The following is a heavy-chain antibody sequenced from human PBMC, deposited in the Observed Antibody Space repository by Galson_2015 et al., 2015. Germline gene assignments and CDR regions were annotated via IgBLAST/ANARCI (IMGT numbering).Heavy chain of an antibody. J-gene: IGHJ4*02. CDR3: ARGRNWEYFDY. V-gene: IGHV3-33*01. CDR2: IWYDGSNK. Sequence: SLRLSCAASGFTFSSYGMHWVRQAPGKGLEWVAVIWYDGSNKYYADSVKGRFTISRDNSKNTLYLQMNSLRVEDTAVYYCARGRNWEYFDYWGQRTLVTVSS. D-gene: IGHD7-27*01. CDR1: GFTFSSYG.